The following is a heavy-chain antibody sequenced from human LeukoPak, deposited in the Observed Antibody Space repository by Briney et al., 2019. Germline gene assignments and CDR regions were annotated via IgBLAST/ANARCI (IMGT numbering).Heavy chain of an antibody. CDR1: GFTFSSYA. J-gene: IGHJ6*02. V-gene: IGHV3-30*01. CDR2: ISYDGNNK. Sequence: AGGSLRLSCAASGFTFSSYAMHWVRQAPGKGLEWVAVISYDGNNKYYADSVKGRFAISRDNSKNTLFLQMNSLRAEDTAVYYCARDLRYYYCGMDVWGQGTTVTVSS. D-gene: IGHD3-16*01. CDR3: ARDLRYYYCGMDV.